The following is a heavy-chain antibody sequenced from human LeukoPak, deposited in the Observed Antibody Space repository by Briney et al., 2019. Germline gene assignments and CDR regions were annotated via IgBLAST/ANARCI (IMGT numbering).Heavy chain of an antibody. CDR2: IYYSGST. J-gene: IGHJ4*02. CDR1: GGSISSSSYY. V-gene: IGHV4-39*07. CDR3: ARVGYSSGWFNLDY. D-gene: IGHD6-19*01. Sequence: SETLSLTCTVSGGSISSSSYYWGWIRQPPGKGLEWIGSIYYSGSTYYNPSLKSRVTISVDTSKNQFSLKLSSVTAADTAVYYCARVGYSSGWFNLDYWGQGTLVTVSS.